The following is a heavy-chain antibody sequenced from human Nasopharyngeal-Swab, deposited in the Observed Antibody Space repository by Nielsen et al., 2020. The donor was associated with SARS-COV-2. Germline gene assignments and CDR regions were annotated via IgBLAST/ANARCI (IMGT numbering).Heavy chain of an antibody. CDR1: GYTFTSYG. CDR3: ARNTYYYGSAYNWFDP. CDR2: VNTNTGNP. Sequence: ASVKVSCKASGYTFTSYGISWVRQAPGHGLEWMGWVNTNTGNPTYAQGFTGRFVFSLDTSVSTAYLQISSLKAEDTAVYYCARNTYYYGSAYNWFDPWGQGTLVTVSS. V-gene: IGHV7-4-1*02. J-gene: IGHJ5*02. D-gene: IGHD3-10*01.